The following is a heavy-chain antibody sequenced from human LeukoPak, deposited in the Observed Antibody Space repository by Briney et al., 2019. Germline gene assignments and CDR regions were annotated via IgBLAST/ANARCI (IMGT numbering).Heavy chain of an antibody. V-gene: IGHV1-69*05. CDR2: IIPIFGTA. J-gene: IGHJ6*03. Sequence: SVKVSCKASGGTFSSYAISWVRQAPGQGLEWMGGIIPIFGTANYAQKFQGRVTITTDESTSTAYMELSSLRSEDTAVYYCASSGQPVQYYYYYMDVWGKGTTVTVSS. CDR1: GGTFSSYA. CDR3: ASSGQPVQYYYYYMDV. D-gene: IGHD6-13*01.